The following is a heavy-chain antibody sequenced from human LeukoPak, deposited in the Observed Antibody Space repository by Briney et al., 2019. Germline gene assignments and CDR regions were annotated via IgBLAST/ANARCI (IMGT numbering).Heavy chain of an antibody. D-gene: IGHD3-10*01. CDR2: ISYDGTNK. V-gene: IGHV3-30*18. CDR3: AKDYYGD. J-gene: IGHJ4*02. Sequence: PGRSLRLSCAASGFTFCSYGMHWVRKAPGKGMEWVAVISYDGTNKYYADSVKGRFTISRDNSKNTLYLQMNSLRAEDTAVYNCAKDYYGDWGQGTLVTVSS. CDR1: GFTFCSYG.